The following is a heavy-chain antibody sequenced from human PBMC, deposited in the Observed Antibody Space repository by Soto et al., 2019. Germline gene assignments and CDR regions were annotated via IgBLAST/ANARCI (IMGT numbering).Heavy chain of an antibody. J-gene: IGHJ4*02. Sequence: EVQLVESGGGLVKPGGSLRLSCAASGFTFNNAWMNWVRQAPGKGLEWVGRIRSKAGGGRTDYGAPVKDRFTISRDDSKNTLHLQMNSQKTEDTAVYYCTTEPDYSNYFEYWGQGTLVTVSS. CDR2: IRSKAGGGRT. V-gene: IGHV3-15*07. CDR3: TTEPDYSNYFEY. CDR1: GFTFNNAW. D-gene: IGHD4-4*01.